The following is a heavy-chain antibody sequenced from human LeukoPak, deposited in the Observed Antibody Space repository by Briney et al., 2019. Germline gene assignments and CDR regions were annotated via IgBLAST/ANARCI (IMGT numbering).Heavy chain of an antibody. CDR2: ISAYNGNT. J-gene: IGHJ3*02. D-gene: IGHD3-9*01. CDR3: ARDAPYGVLTGYWGASFFHI. V-gene: IGHV1-18*01. CDR1: GYTFTSYG. Sequence: ASVKVSCKASGYTFTSYGISWVRQAPGQGLEWMGWISAYNGNTNYAQKLQGRVTMTTDTSTSTAYMELRSLRSDDTAVYYCARDAPYGVLTGYWGASFFHIWGQGTMVTVSS.